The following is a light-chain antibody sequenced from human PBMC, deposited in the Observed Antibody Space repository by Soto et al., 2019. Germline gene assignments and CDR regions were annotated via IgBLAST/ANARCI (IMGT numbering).Light chain of an antibody. Sequence: QSALTQPPSASGSPGQSVTISCTGTSSDVGGYNSVSWYQQHPGKAPKLMIYEVNKRPSGVPDRFSGSKSGNRASLTVSGLQAEDEADYYCTSYAGSSSRYVFGTGTKLTVL. CDR2: EVN. CDR3: TSYAGSSSRYV. J-gene: IGLJ1*01. V-gene: IGLV2-8*01. CDR1: SSDVGGYNS.